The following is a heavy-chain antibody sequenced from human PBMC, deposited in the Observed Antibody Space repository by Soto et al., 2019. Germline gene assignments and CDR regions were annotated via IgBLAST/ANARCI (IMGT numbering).Heavy chain of an antibody. D-gene: IGHD6-13*01. CDR3: ARGTATGNWGWFDS. CDR1: GFTFSSYE. J-gene: IGHJ5*01. CDR2: ISSRGGTI. V-gene: IGHV3-48*03. Sequence: GGSLRLSCAVFGFTFSSYEMNWVRQAPGKGLEWVSYISSRGGTIYYAESVKGRFTISRDNAKNSLNLQMNSLRAEDTAIYYCARGTATGNWGWFDSWGQGSLVTVSS.